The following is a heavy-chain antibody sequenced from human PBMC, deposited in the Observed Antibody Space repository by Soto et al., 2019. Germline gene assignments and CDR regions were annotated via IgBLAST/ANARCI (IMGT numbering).Heavy chain of an antibody. J-gene: IGHJ4*02. V-gene: IGHV3-74*01. CDR1: GFTFSAYW. CDR3: AKGPRVSSSGTGAH. CDR2: ISDDGSTA. Sequence: PSLSCAVSGFTFSAYWMHWVRQVPGKGLNWVSRISDDGSTATYADSVKGRFVISRDNAKNSLYLEMNTLRADDSGLYYCAKGPRVSSSGTGAHWGRGTLVTVSS. D-gene: IGHD6-6*01.